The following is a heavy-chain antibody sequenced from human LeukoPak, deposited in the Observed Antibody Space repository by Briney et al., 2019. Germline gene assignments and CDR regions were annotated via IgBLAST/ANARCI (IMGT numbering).Heavy chain of an antibody. V-gene: IGHV4-61*02. J-gene: IGHJ4*02. Sequence: PSETLSLTCTVSGGSISSGSYYWSWIRQPAGKGLEWIGRIYTSGSTNYNPSLKSRVTISVDTSKNQFSLKLSSVTAADTAVYYCARGDYGDYVFPDYWGQGTLVTVSS. CDR3: ARGDYGDYVFPDY. D-gene: IGHD4-17*01. CDR1: GGSISSGSYY. CDR2: IYTSGST.